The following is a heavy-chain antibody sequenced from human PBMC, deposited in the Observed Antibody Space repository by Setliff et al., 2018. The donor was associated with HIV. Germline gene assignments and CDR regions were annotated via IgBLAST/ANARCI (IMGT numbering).Heavy chain of an antibody. D-gene: IGHD2-15*01. CDR2: IDAGNGNT. CDR1: GYTFTTYA. CDR3: ATEYRGVVSGYYGMDV. Sequence: ASVKVSCKASGYTFTTYAMHWVRQAPGQRLEWMGWIDAGNGNTKYSQKFQGRVTITRDTSASTAYLELSSLRSEDTAVYYCATEYRGVVSGYYGMDVWGQGTTVTVSS. J-gene: IGHJ6*02. V-gene: IGHV1-3*01.